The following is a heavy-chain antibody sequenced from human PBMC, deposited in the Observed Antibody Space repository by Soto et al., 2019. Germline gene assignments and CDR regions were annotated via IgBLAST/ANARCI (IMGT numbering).Heavy chain of an antibody. CDR2: IIPIFGTA. D-gene: IGHD2-2*02. CDR3: AATHCSSTSCYIGYGMDV. J-gene: IGHJ6*02. CDR1: GGTFSSYA. V-gene: IGHV1-69*01. Sequence: QVQLVQSGAEVKKPGSSVKVSCKPSGGTFSSYAISWVRQAPGQGLEWMGGIIPIFGTANYAQKFQGRVTITADESTSTAYMELSSLRSEDTAVYYCAATHCSSTSCYIGYGMDVWGQGTTVTVSS.